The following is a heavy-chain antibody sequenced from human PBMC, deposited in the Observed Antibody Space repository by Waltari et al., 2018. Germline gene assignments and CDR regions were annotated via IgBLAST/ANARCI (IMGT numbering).Heavy chain of an antibody. D-gene: IGHD1-1*01. CDR2: IYNTGNT. CDR3: ATIGGERVWFYFKDV. Sequence: DVLLAESGGGLIQPGGALRLSCEVSGLNLRTSDMSWVRQAPGKGLEWVAVIYNTGNTKHAESLKGRFTISRDISKSSVYLQMNGLRAEDTAVYYCATIGGERVWFYFKDVWGKGTTVTVSS. CDR1: GLNLRTSD. J-gene: IGHJ6*03. V-gene: IGHV3-53*01.